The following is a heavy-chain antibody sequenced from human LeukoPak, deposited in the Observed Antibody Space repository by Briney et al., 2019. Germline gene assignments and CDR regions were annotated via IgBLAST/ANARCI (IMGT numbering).Heavy chain of an antibody. CDR1: GGSISSGGYS. Sequence: SETLSLTCAVSGGSISSGGYSWSWIRQPPGKGLEWIGYIYHSGSTYYNPSLKSRVTISIDKSKNQFSLKLSSVTAADTALYYCARDRGSGSYGDLDYWGQGTLVTVSS. V-gene: IGHV4-30-2*01. D-gene: IGHD1-26*01. CDR3: ARDRGSGSYGDLDY. J-gene: IGHJ4*02. CDR2: IYHSGST.